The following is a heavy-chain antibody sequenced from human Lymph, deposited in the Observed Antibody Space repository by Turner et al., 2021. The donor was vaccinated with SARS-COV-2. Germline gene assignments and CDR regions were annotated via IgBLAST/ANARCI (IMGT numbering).Heavy chain of an antibody. Sequence: QVQLVESGGGVVQPGRSMRLPWAASGFTFSPYAIHWVRQAPGKGLEWVAVISYDGFNKYYSDSVKGQFTISRDNSKNTLYLQMSSLRAEDTAVYYCARGSGSYLSAFDIWGQGTMVTVSS. CDR2: ISYDGFNK. CDR3: ARGSGSYLSAFDI. J-gene: IGHJ3*02. V-gene: IGHV3-30*04. D-gene: IGHD1-26*01. CDR1: GFTFSPYA.